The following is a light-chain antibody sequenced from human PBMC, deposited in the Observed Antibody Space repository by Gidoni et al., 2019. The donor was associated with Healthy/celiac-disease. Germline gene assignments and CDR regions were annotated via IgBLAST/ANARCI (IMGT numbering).Light chain of an antibody. CDR3: QQRSNWPYIT. CDR2: DAS. CDR1: QSVSSY. J-gene: IGKJ5*01. V-gene: IGKV3-11*01. Sequence: EIVLPQSPATLSLSPGERATLSCRASQSVSSYLAWYQQKPGQAPRLLIYDASNRATGIPARFSGSGSGTDFTLTISSLEPEDFAVYYCQQRSNWPYITFXQXTRLEIK.